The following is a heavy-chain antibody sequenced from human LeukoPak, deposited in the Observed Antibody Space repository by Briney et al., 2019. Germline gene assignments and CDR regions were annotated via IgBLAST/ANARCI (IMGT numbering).Heavy chain of an antibody. CDR1: GFTFSSYW. CDR3: AKLPRGYSYGPQY. CDR2: INSDGSRT. J-gene: IGHJ4*02. V-gene: IGHV3-74*01. D-gene: IGHD5-18*01. Sequence: GGSLRLSCAAPGFTFSSYWMHWVRQAPGKGLVWVSRINSDGSRTTYADSVKGRFTISRDNAKNTLYLEMNSLRAEDTAVYYCAKLPRGYSYGPQYWGQGTLVTVSS.